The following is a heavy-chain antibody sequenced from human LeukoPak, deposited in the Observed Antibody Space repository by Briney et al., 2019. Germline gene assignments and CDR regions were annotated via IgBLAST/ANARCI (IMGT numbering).Heavy chain of an antibody. J-gene: IGHJ6*03. V-gene: IGHV3-21*01. CDR2: ITSSGSYI. CDR1: GFTFSSYN. D-gene: IGHD1-26*01. Sequence: PGGSLRLSCAASGFTFSSYNMNWVRQAPGKGLEWVSSITSSGSYIYYADSVRGRFTISRDNAKNSLYLQINSPRAEDTAVYYCARDPYSGSYVDYYYYYYMDVWGKGTTVTISS. CDR3: ARDPYSGSYVDYYYYYYMDV.